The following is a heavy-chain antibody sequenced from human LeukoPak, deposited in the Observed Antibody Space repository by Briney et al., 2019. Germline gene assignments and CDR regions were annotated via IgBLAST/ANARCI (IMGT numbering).Heavy chain of an antibody. J-gene: IGHJ4*02. CDR1: GFTFSSYA. Sequence: GGSLRLSCAASGFTFSSYAMSWVRQAPGKGLEWVSAISGSGANTYYADSVKGRFTISRDNSKNTLDLQMNSLRAEDTAVYYCARRLEYSGSKGVFDYWGQGTLVTVSS. CDR2: ISGSGANT. D-gene: IGHD1-26*01. CDR3: ARRLEYSGSKGVFDY. V-gene: IGHV3-23*01.